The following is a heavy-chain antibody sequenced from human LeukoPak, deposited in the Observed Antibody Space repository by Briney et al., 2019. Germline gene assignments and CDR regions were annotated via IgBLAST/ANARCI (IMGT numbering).Heavy chain of an antibody. V-gene: IGHV3-23*01. J-gene: IGHJ4*02. CDR1: GFTFSNHA. D-gene: IGHD3-10*01. Sequence: SGGSLRLSCAASGFTFSNHAMSWVRQAPRKGLEWVSAISGSGGSTYYADPVKGRFTISRDNSKNTLYLQVNSLRAEDTAVYYCAKGSSSVWFGETSAFDYWGQGTLVTVSS. CDR3: AKGSSSVWFGETSAFDY. CDR2: ISGSGGST.